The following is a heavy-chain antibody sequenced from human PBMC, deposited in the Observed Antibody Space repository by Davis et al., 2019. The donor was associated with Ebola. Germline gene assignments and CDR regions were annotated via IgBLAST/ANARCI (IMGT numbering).Heavy chain of an antibody. D-gene: IGHD2-8*02. CDR3: ARSGYCTGGVCYEGFDY. CDR1: GYSFTSYW. V-gene: IGHV5-51*01. CDR2: IYPGDSDT. Sequence: ESLKISCKGSGYSFTSYWIGWVRQMPGKGLEWMGIIYPGDSDTRYSPSFQGQVTISADKSISTAYLQWSSLKASDTAMYYCARSGYCTGGVCYEGFDYWGQGTLVTVSS. J-gene: IGHJ4*02.